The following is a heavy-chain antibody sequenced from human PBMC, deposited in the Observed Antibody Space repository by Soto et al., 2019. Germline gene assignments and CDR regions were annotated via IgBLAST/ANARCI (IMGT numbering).Heavy chain of an antibody. Sequence: SETLSLTCTVSCGSISSGGYYWSWIRQHPGKGLEWIGYIYYSGSTYYNPSLKSRVTISVDTSKNQFSLKLSSVTAADTAVYYCARDQLYYGSGNGPYYYYYGMDVWGQGTTVTVSS. V-gene: IGHV4-31*03. CDR2: IYYSGST. J-gene: IGHJ6*02. CDR1: CGSISSGGYY. D-gene: IGHD3-10*01. CDR3: ARDQLYYGSGNGPYYYYYGMDV.